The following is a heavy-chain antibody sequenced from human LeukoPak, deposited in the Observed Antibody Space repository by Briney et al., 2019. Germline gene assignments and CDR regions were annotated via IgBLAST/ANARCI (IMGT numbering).Heavy chain of an antibody. J-gene: IGHJ5*02. CDR2: IRYDGTVK. CDR1: GLTFSNYA. Sequence: GGSLRLSCAASGLTFSNYAMHWVRQAPGKGLEWVAIIRYDGTVKTYADSVKGRFTISRDNSKNTLYLQMNSLRVQDTALYYCAKTNSELGKNWFDPWGQGTLVTVSS. D-gene: IGHD7-27*01. CDR3: AKTNSELGKNWFDP. V-gene: IGHV3-30*02.